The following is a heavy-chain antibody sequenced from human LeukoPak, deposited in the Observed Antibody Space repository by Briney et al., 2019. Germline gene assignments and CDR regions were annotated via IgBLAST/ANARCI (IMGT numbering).Heavy chain of an antibody. CDR3: ARGYYGSGYYYFDY. V-gene: IGHV4-34*01. D-gene: IGHD3-10*01. CDR2: INHSGST. Sequence: SETLSLTCAVYGGSFSGYYWSWIRQPPEKGLEWIGEINHSGSTNYNPSLKSRVTISVDTSKNQFSLKLSSVTAADTAVYYCARGYYGSGYYYFDYWGQGTLVTVSS. CDR1: GGSFSGYY. J-gene: IGHJ4*02.